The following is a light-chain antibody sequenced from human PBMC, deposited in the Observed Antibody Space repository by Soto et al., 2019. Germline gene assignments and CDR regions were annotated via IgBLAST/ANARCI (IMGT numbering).Light chain of an antibody. CDR1: QSVSSSY. J-gene: IGKJ3*01. V-gene: IGKV3-20*01. Sequence: EIVLTQSPGTLSLSPGERATLSCRASQSVSSSYLAWYQQKPGQAPRLLIYGASSRATGILDRFSGSGSGTDFTLTISRLEPDDFAVYYCQQYGSSRTFGPGTKVDIK. CDR3: QQYGSSRT. CDR2: GAS.